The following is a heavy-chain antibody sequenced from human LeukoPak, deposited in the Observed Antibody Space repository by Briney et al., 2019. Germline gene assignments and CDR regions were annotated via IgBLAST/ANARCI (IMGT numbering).Heavy chain of an antibody. CDR2: ISGYNDNT. D-gene: IGHD2-2*01. Sequence: GASVKVSCKTSGYIFSHYGISWVRQAPGQGPEWMGWISGYNDNTNYAQRVQGRVTMTTDTATSTAYMELRSLRFDDTAVYYCARDQCSSTSCYVGEGILDYWGQGTLVTVSS. V-gene: IGHV1-18*01. CDR3: ARDQCSSTSCYVGEGILDY. CDR1: GYIFSHYG. J-gene: IGHJ4*02.